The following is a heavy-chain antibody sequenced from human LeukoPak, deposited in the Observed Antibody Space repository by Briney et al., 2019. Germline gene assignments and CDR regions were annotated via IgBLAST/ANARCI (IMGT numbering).Heavy chain of an antibody. CDR1: GFTFSSYS. J-gene: IGHJ4*02. V-gene: IGHV3-48*02. CDR2: ISSSSSTI. CDR3: ARSAGTIDY. D-gene: IGHD6-13*01. Sequence: GGSLRLPCAASGFTFSSYSMNWVRQAPGKGLEWVSYISSSSSTIYYADSVKGRFTISRDNAKNLLYLQMNSLRDEDTAVYYCARSAGTIDYWGQGTLVTVSS.